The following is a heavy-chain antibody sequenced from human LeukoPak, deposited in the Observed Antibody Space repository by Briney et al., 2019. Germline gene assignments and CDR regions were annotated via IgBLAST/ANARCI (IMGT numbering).Heavy chain of an antibody. V-gene: IGHV1-2*02. D-gene: IGHD6-13*01. J-gene: IGHJ5*02. CDR2: INPNSGGT. Sequence: ASVKVSCKASGYTFTGYYMHWVRQAPGQGLEWMGWINPNSGGTNYAQKFQGRVTMTRDTSISTAYMELSRLRSDDTAVYYCARDPLPRSSSWYRWFDPWGQGTLVTVSS. CDR3: ARDPLPRSSSWYRWFDP. CDR1: GYTFTGYY.